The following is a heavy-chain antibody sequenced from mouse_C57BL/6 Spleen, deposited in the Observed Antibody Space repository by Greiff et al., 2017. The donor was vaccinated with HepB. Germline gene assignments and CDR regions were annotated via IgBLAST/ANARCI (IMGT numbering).Heavy chain of an antibody. CDR2: IWSGGST. J-gene: IGHJ3*01. D-gene: IGHD2-5*01. V-gene: IGHV2-4*01. CDR1: GFSLTSYG. CDR3: ATLYYSNLGFAY. Sequence: VHLVESGPGLVQPSQSLSITCTVSGFSLTSYGVHWVRQPPGKGLEWLGVIWSGGSTDYNAAFISRLSISKDNSKSQVFFKMNSLQADDTAIYYCATLYYSNLGFAYWGQGTLVTVSA.